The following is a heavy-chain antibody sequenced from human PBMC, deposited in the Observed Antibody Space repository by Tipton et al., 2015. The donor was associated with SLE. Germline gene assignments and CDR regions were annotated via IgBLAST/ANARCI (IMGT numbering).Heavy chain of an antibody. D-gene: IGHD6-13*01. CDR1: GGSMSSYY. V-gene: IGHV4-59*01. Sequence: TLSLTCTVSGGSMSSYYWSWIRQPPGKGLEWIGYIYYSGSTNYNPSLKSRVTISVDTSKNQFSLKLSSVTAADTAVYYCARSAGYGSNWAHFDYWGQGTLVTVSS. CDR2: IYYSGST. CDR3: ARSAGYGSNWAHFDY. J-gene: IGHJ4*02.